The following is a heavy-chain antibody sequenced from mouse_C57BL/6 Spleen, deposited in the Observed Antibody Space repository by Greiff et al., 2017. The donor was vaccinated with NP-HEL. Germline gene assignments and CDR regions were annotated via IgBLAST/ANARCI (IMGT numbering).Heavy chain of an antibody. CDR2: ISSGSSTI. D-gene: IGHD2-3*01. CDR1: GFTFSDYG. Sequence: EVQRVESGGGLVKPGGSLKLSCAASGFTFSDYGMHWVRQAPEKGLEWVAYISSGSSTIYYADTVKGRFTISRDNAKNTLFLQMTSLRSEDTAMYYCARGDDGDYLLPWFAYWGQGTLVTVSA. CDR3: ARGDDGDYLLPWFAY. J-gene: IGHJ3*01. V-gene: IGHV5-17*01.